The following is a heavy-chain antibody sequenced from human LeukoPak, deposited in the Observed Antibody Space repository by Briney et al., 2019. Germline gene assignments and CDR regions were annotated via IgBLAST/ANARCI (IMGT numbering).Heavy chain of an antibody. Sequence: GASVKVSCKASGHTFTSYYMHWVRQAPGQGLEWMGIINPSGGSTTYAQKFQDRVIMTRDTSTNTVYMELSSLRSEDTAVYYCAREPTVNTYYFDYWGQGTLVTVSS. J-gene: IGHJ4*02. D-gene: IGHD4-11*01. V-gene: IGHV1-46*03. CDR1: GHTFTSYY. CDR2: INPSGGST. CDR3: AREPTVNTYYFDY.